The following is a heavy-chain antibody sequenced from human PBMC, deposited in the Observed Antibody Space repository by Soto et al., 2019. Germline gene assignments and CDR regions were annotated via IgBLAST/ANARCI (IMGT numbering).Heavy chain of an antibody. CDR2: VYDSGST. CDR3: VRDYLLPEFDS. Sequence: PQTRSLTWTVSTGSISTYYATWVRQLPGKGLVWSGYVYDSGSTNYIPSLKSRVGMSVDTAKNQFSLELKAVTAAATDTYYCVRDYLLPEFDSWGQGTLVTVSS. J-gene: IGHJ5*01. CDR1: TGSISTYY. V-gene: IGHV4-59*12. D-gene: IGHD3-16*02.